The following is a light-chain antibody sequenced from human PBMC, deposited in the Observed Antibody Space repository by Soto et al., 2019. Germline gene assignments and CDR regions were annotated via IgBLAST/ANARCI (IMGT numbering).Light chain of an antibody. CDR2: DVT. J-gene: IGLJ3*02. CDR3: SSYTTSSTWV. CDR1: SSDVGAYNY. Sequence: QSALTQPASVSGSPGQSITISCTGTSSDVGAYNYVSWYQHHPGKAPKLMIYDVTNRPLGVSSRFSGSKSVNTASLTVSGLQAEDEADYYCSSYTTSSTWVFGGGTKLTVL. V-gene: IGLV2-14*03.